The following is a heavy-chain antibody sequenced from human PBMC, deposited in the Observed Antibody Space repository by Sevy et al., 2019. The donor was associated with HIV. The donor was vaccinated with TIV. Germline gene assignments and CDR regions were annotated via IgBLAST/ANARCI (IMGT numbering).Heavy chain of an antibody. Sequence: GGYLRLSCAASGFTFSTYWMNWVRQTPGKGLEWVSNIKKDGSEKYYVDSVEGRFTISRDNAKNSLYLQMNSLRAEDTVVYYSARESRRTKEWLFVARWFDPWGQGTLVTVSS. V-gene: IGHV3-7*01. J-gene: IGHJ5*02. D-gene: IGHD3-3*01. CDR2: IKKDGSEK. CDR1: GFTFSTYW. CDR3: ARESRRTKEWLFVARWFDP.